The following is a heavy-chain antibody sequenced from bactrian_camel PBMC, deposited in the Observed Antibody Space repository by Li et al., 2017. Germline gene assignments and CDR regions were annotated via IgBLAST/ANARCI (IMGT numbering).Heavy chain of an antibody. Sequence: VQLVESGGSLVQPGGSLRLSCVGSAVDFSDYSMTWVRQAPGKGLEWVSHINNRGDSTLYANSVKGRFIISRDNVKHILYLQMNRLKSEDTAMYYCAAGRGIGGFEVDEYNYWGQGTQVTVS. V-gene: IGHV3S1*01. J-gene: IGHJ4*01. CDR2: INNRGDST. CDR1: AVDFSDYS. CDR3: AAGRGIGGFEVDEYNY. D-gene: IGHD2*01.